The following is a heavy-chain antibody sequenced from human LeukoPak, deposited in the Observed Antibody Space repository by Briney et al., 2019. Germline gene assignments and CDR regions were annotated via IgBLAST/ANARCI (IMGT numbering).Heavy chain of an antibody. D-gene: IGHD1-26*01. CDR2: ISSSSSYI. CDR1: GFTFSSYS. Sequence: GGSLRLSCAASGFTFSSYSMNWVRQAPGKGLEWVSSISSSSSYIYYADSVKGRFTISRDNAKNSLYLQMNSLRAEDTAVYYCARDSPYSGNYSPIDYWGQGTLVTVSS. CDR3: ARDSPYSGNYSPIDY. V-gene: IGHV3-21*01. J-gene: IGHJ4*02.